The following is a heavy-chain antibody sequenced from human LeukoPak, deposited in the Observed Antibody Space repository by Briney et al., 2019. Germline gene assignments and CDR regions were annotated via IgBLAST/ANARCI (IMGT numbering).Heavy chain of an antibody. Sequence: PGGSLRLSCAASGFTCSSYWMSWVRQAPGKGLEWVANIKQDGSEKYYVDSVKGRFTISRDNAKNSLYLQMNSLRAEDTAVYYCAREHRPLTYYYDSSGYYSLKYWGQGTLVTVSS. CDR3: AREHRPLTYYYDSSGYYSLKY. J-gene: IGHJ4*02. V-gene: IGHV3-7*05. CDR1: GFTCSSYW. D-gene: IGHD3-22*01. CDR2: IKQDGSEK.